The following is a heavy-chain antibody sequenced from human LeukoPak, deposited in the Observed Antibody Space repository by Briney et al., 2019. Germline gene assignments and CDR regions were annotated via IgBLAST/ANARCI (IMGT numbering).Heavy chain of an antibody. CDR2: VRSKTDGGTT. CDR3: TTEYSGSRYGY. J-gene: IGHJ4*02. Sequence: GGSLRLSCAASGFTFSDVWMSWVRQAPGKGLEWVGRVRSKTDGGTTHYAAPVKGRFSISRGDSKNTLFLQMNSLKIEDTAVYYCTTEYSGSRYGYWGQGTLVTVSS. V-gene: IGHV3-15*01. CDR1: GFTFSDVW. D-gene: IGHD6-13*01.